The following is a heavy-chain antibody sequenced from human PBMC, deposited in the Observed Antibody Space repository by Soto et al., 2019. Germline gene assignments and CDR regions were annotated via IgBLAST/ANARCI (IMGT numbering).Heavy chain of an antibody. Sequence: QTLSLTCAISGDSVSSNSAAWNWIRQSPSRGLEWLGRTYYRSKWYNDYAVSVKSRITINPDTSKNQFSLQLNSVTPEDTAVYYCARAGYYDILTGYYFEDMDVWGQGTTVTVSS. J-gene: IGHJ6*02. CDR1: GDSVSSNSAA. D-gene: IGHD3-9*01. CDR2: TYYRSKWYN. V-gene: IGHV6-1*01. CDR3: ARAGYYDILTGYYFEDMDV.